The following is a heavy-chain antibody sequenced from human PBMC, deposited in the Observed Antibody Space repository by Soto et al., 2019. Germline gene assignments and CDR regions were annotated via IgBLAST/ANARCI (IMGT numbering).Heavy chain of an antibody. CDR1: GYTFTSYA. V-gene: IGHV1-3*01. J-gene: IGHJ4*02. Sequence: GASVKVSCKASGYTFTSYAMHWVRQAPGQRLEWMGWINAGNGNTKYSQKFQGRVTITRDTSASTAYMELSSLRSDDTAVYYCARDRLPYYYDKAPAAYWGQGTQVTVSS. CDR3: ARDRLPYYYDKAPAAY. D-gene: IGHD3-22*01. CDR2: INAGNGNT.